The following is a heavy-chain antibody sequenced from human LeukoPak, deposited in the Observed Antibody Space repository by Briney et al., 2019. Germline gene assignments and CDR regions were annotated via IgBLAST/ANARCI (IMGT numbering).Heavy chain of an antibody. CDR1: GVTFSSYS. Sequence: GGSLRLSCAASGVTFSSYSMNWVRQAPGKGLEWVSYISSSSSYIYYADSVKGRFTISRDNAKNSLYLQMNSLRAEDTAVYYCAREVQRGYSSGYMDVWGKGTTVTVSS. D-gene: IGHD5-18*01. J-gene: IGHJ6*03. CDR3: AREVQRGYSSGYMDV. CDR2: ISSSSSYI. V-gene: IGHV3-21*01.